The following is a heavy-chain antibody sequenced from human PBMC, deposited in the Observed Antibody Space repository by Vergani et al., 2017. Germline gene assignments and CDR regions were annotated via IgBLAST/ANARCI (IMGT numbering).Heavy chain of an antibody. D-gene: IGHD3-9*01. Sequence: QVQLQESGPGLVKPSQTLSLTCTVSGGSISSGGYYWSWIRQHPGKGLEWIGYIYYSGSTFYNPSLKSLVTISVDTSKNQFSRKLSSVTAAYTAVYYGARVTRLYDILTGYYGDAFDIWGQGTMVTVSS. CDR1: GGSISSGGYY. V-gene: IGHV4-31*01. CDR2: IYYSGST. J-gene: IGHJ3*02. CDR3: ARVTRLYDILTGYYGDAFDI.